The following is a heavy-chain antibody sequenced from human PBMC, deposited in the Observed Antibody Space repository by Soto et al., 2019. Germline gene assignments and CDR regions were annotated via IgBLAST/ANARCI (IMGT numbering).Heavy chain of an antibody. CDR1: GGTFSSYA. D-gene: IGHD2-2*02. CDR2: IIPIFGTA. J-gene: IGHJ6*02. Sequence: GASVKVSCKASGGTFSSYAISWVRQAPGQGLEWMGGIIPIFGTANYAQKFQGRVTITADESTSTAYMELSSLRSEDTAVYYCAGGEDIVVVPAAISRSFYGMDVWGQGTTVTVSS. CDR3: AGGEDIVVVPAAISRSFYGMDV. V-gene: IGHV1-69*13.